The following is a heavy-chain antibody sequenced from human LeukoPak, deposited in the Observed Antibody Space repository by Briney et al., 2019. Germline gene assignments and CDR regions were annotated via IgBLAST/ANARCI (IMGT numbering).Heavy chain of an antibody. J-gene: IGHJ4*02. Sequence: GASVKVSCKASGGTFSSYAISWVRQAPGQGLEWMRGIIPIFGTANYAQKFQGRVTITADKSTSTAYMELSSLRSEDTAVYYCADALYSSSWMAFDYWGQGTLVTVSS. D-gene: IGHD6-13*01. CDR3: ADALYSSSWMAFDY. CDR1: GGTFSSYA. CDR2: IIPIFGTA. V-gene: IGHV1-69*06.